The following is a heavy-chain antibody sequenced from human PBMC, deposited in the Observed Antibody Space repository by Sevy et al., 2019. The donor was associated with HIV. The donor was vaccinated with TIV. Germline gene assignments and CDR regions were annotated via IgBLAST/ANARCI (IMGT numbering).Heavy chain of an antibody. D-gene: IGHD1-1*01. J-gene: IGHJ6*02. Sequence: GGSLRLSCAASGFTFSSYDMYWVRQVTGKGLEWVSAIGIAGDSYYPDSLRGRFTISRDNANNSLLLQMNSLRAGDTAIYYCTKAQLSGGVRGHRYGMDVWGQGTTVTVSS. CDR1: GFTFSSYD. V-gene: IGHV3-13*01. CDR2: IGIAGDS. CDR3: TKAQLSGGVRGHRYGMDV.